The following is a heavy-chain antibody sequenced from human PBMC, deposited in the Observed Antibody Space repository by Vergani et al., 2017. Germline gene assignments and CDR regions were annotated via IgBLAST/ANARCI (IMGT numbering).Heavy chain of an antibody. CDR1: GGSISSYY. Sequence: QVQLQESGPGLVKPLETLSLTCTVSGGSISSYYWSWIRQPPGKGLEWIGYIYYSGSTNYNPSLKSRVTISVDTSKNQFSLKLSSVTAADTAVYYCARDGSSYWNNWFDPWGQGTLVTVSS. CDR3: ARDGSSYWNNWFDP. CDR2: IYYSGST. J-gene: IGHJ5*02. D-gene: IGHD6-6*01. V-gene: IGHV4-59*01.